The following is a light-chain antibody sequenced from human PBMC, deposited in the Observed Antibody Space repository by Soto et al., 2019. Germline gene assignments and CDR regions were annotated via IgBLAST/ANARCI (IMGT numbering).Light chain of an antibody. CDR2: GAS. CDR1: QSVSSSY. J-gene: IGKJ5*01. V-gene: IGKV3-20*01. Sequence: EIVLTRSPGTLSLSPGERATLSCRASQSVSSSYLAWYQQKPGQAPRLLIYGASSRATGIPDRFSGSGSGTDFTLTISRLEPEDFAVYYCQQYGSSPITFGQGTRWRL. CDR3: QQYGSSPIT.